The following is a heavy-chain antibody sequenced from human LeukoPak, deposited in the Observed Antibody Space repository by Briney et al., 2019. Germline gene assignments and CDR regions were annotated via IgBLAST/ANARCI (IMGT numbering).Heavy chain of an antibody. V-gene: IGHV1-69*13. CDR1: GYTFTNYH. J-gene: IGHJ4*02. Sequence: SVKVSCKASGYTFTNYHLHWVRQAPGQGLEWMGGIIPIFGTANYAQKFQGRVTITADESTSTAYMELSSLRSEDTAVYYCARAPTTIFGVVIRYYFDYWGQGTLVTVSS. CDR3: ARAPTTIFGVVIRYYFDY. D-gene: IGHD3-3*01. CDR2: IIPIFGTA.